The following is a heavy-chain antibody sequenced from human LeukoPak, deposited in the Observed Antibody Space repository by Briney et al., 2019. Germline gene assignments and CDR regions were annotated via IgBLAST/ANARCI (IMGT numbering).Heavy chain of an antibody. CDR3: ASGYGYFDY. D-gene: IGHD5-12*01. Sequence: LSLTCTVSGGSISNYCWSWIRQAPGKGLEWVSYISSSGSTIYYADSVKGRFTISRDNAKNSLYLQMNSLRAEDTAVYYCASGYGYFDYWGQGTLVTVSS. CDR2: ISSSGSTI. CDR1: GGSISNYC. J-gene: IGHJ4*02. V-gene: IGHV3-11*01.